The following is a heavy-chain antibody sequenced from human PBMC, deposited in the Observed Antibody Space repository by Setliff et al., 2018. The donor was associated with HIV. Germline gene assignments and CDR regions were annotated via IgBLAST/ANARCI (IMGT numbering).Heavy chain of an antibody. D-gene: IGHD6-13*01. V-gene: IGHV4-59*08. CDR3: ARVPTSSWYVTTQRTKEYFQQ. Sequence: SETLSLTCTVSGDSMRNYHWSWIRQAPGKGLEWIGWIYHSGSTNYNPSLKNRVTISIDMSNNHFSLKLPSVTAADTAIYYCARVPTSSWYVTTQRTKEYFQQWGQGTLVTVSS. CDR2: IYHSGST. CDR1: GDSMRNYH. J-gene: IGHJ1*01.